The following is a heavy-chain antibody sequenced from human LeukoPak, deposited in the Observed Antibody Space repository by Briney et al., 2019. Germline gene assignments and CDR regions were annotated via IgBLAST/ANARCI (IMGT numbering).Heavy chain of an antibody. Sequence: GGSLRLSCAASGFSFTTYWMSWVRQAPGKGLEWVANINQHGSEKYYGDSVKGRFTISRDNAKNSLYLQMNSLRAEDTAVYYCARDSFNSGQALGIEGSGWYSAFDIWGQGTMVTVSS. CDR3: ARDSFNSGQALGIEGSGWYSAFDI. CDR2: INQHGSEK. D-gene: IGHD6-19*01. J-gene: IGHJ3*02. V-gene: IGHV3-7*03. CDR1: GFSFTTYW.